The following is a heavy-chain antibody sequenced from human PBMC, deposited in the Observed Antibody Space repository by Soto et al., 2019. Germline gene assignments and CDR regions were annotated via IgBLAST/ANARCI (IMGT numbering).Heavy chain of an antibody. CDR1: GYTFTSYD. V-gene: IGHV1-8*01. CDR3: ARGDCSSTSCHPYYYYGMDV. Sequence: ASVKVSCKASGYTFTSYDINWVRQATGQGLEWMGWMNPNSGNTGYAQKFQGRVTMTRNTSISTAYMELSSPRSEDTAVYYCARGDCSSTSCHPYYYYGMDVWGQGTTVTVSS. D-gene: IGHD2-2*01. J-gene: IGHJ6*02. CDR2: MNPNSGNT.